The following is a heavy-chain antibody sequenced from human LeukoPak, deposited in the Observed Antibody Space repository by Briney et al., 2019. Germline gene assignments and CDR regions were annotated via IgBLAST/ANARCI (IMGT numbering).Heavy chain of an antibody. J-gene: IGHJ4*02. CDR1: GFTFSSYD. V-gene: IGHV3-13*01. CDR3: ARDQDPIAVAGTRVDY. CDR2: IGTAGDI. Sequence: GGSLRLSCAASGFTFSSYDMHWVRQAXXXXXXXXSAIGTAGDIYYADSVKGRFTISRDNAKNSLYLQMNSLRAEDTAVYYCARDQDPIAVAGTRVDYWGQGTLVTVSS. D-gene: IGHD6-19*01.